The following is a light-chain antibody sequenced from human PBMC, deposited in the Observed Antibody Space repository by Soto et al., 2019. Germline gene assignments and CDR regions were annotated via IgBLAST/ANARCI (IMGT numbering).Light chain of an antibody. CDR3: QQYGSSPWT. Sequence: ENVLTQSPGTLSLSPGGRATLSCRASQSVSSGHLAWYQQKPGQAPRLLIYGVSSRDTGIPDRFSGSGSGTDFALTISRLEPEDFAVYYCQQYGSSPWTFGQGTKVEI. J-gene: IGKJ1*01. V-gene: IGKV3-20*01. CDR2: GVS. CDR1: QSVSSGH.